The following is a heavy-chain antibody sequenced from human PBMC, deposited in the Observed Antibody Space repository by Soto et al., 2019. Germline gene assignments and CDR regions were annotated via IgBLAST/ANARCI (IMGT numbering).Heavy chain of an antibody. CDR2: ISAYNGNT. D-gene: IGHD3-22*01. CDR3: ARLCYDSSGYYYVELDY. V-gene: IGHV1-18*01. Sequence: ASVKVSCKASGYTFTSYGISWVRQAPGQGLEWMGWISAYNGNTNYAQKLQGRVTMTTDTSTSTAYMELRSLRSDDTAVYYCARLCYDSSGYYYVELDYWGQGTLVTVSS. CDR1: GYTFTSYG. J-gene: IGHJ4*02.